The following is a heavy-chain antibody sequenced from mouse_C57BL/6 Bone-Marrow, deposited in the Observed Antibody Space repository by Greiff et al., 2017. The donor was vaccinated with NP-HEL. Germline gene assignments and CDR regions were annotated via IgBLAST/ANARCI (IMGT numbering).Heavy chain of an antibody. J-gene: IGHJ1*03. D-gene: IGHD2-4*01. Sequence: EVKLMESGGGLVQSGRSLRLSCATSGFTFSDFYMEWVRQAPGKGLEWIAASRNKANDYTTEYSASVKGRFIVSRDTSQSILYLQMNALRAEDTAIYYCARDADYDYDGGYFDVWGTGTTVTVSS. CDR2: SRNKANDYTT. CDR1: GFTFSDFY. CDR3: ARDADYDYDGGYFDV. V-gene: IGHV7-1*01.